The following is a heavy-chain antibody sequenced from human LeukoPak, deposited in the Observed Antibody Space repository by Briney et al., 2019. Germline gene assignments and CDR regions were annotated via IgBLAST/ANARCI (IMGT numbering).Heavy chain of an antibody. V-gene: IGHV3-74*01. Sequence: GGSLTLSCAASGFTVSSYWILWVRHAPRKGLVWVSLIRRDRTTSFAASVQGRFTISRDNARNTSYLQMNSLAAEDTAVYYCARDAGQATAFDYWGPGTLVTVSS. D-gene: IGHD2-21*02. J-gene: IGHJ4*02. CDR2: IRRDRTT. CDR3: ARDAGQATAFDY. CDR1: GFTVSSYW.